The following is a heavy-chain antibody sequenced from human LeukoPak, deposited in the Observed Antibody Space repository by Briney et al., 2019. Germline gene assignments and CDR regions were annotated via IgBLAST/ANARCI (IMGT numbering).Heavy chain of an antibody. CDR2: TSSSSSTI. Sequence: GGSLRLSYAASGFTFSSYSMNWVRQAPGKGLEWVSYTSSSSSTIYYADSVKGRFTISRDNAKNSLYLQMNSLRAEDTAVYFCARGGSYDYWTGYRTDYWGQGTLVTVSS. D-gene: IGHD3-3*01. CDR3: ARGGSYDYWTGYRTDY. V-gene: IGHV3-48*01. J-gene: IGHJ4*02. CDR1: GFTFSSYS.